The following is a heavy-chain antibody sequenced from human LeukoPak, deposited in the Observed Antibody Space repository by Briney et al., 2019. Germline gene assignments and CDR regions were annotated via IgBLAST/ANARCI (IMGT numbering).Heavy chain of an antibody. CDR3: Y. CDR2: LSYGGNT. D-gene: IGHD1-1*01. CDR1: GDSLSRNNYY. Sequence: PSETLSLTCTVSGDSLSRNNYYWDWIRQPPGKGLEWVVSLSYGGNTYYNPSLKSRVNISVDTSKRLSYGGTTYYNCFWAPPPPDYWGQEPWSPSPQ. J-gene: IGHJ4*01. V-gene: IGHV4-39*01.